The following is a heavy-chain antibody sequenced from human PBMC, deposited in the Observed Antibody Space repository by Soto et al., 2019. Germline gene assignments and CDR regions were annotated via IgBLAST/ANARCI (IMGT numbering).Heavy chain of an antibody. J-gene: IGHJ4*02. CDR2: IYYSGST. V-gene: IGHV4-59*01. CDR1: GGSISSYY. CDR3: ARLATRYYFDY. Sequence: QVQLQESGPGLVKPSETLSLTCTVSGGSISSYYWSWIRQPPGKGLEWIGYIYYSGSTNYNPSLTSRVPISVDTSKNQFSLKMSSVTAADTAVYYCARLATRYYFDYWGQGTLVTVSS.